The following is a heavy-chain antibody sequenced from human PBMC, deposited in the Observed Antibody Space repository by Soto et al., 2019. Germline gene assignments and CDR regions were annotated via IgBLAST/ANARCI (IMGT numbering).Heavy chain of an antibody. D-gene: IGHD3-16*01. CDR1: GGSITRYF. CDR2: MYYSGRS. J-gene: IGHJ6*03. CDR3: ATYDSRYYFMDV. Sequence: QVQLQESGPGLVQPSETLSLTCTVSGGSITRYFWSWIRQAPGKGLQWIGHMYYSGRSDYNPSLKSRVTISVDTSKNQFSLRLNSVTAADTAVYYCATYDSRYYFMDVWVTGTTVTVS. V-gene: IGHV4-59*13.